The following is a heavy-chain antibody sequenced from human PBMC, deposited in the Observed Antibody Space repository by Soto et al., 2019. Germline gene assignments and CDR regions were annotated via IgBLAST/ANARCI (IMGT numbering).Heavy chain of an antibody. CDR2: MHHGGTP. D-gene: IGHD3-3*01. CDR1: GAPITTTYW. Sequence: QVQLQESGPGLVKPSETLSLTCTVSGAPITTTYWWAWVRLPPGKGLEWIGEMHHGGTPNSNPSLESRITMSPDKSNNHFSLKLTSVTAADTAIYYCATQTISYTWDVWGRGTTVTVSS. V-gene: IGHV4-4*02. CDR3: ATQTISYTWDV. J-gene: IGHJ6*02.